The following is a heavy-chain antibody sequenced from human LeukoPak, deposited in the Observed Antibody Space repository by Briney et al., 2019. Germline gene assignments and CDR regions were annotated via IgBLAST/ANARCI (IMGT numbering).Heavy chain of an antibody. CDR3: ARDLYYYDSSGYYLWGFDI. CDR2: IYTSGST. Sequence: SQTLSLTCTVSGVSISSGSYYWSWIRQPAGKGLEWIGRIYTSGSTNYNPSLKSRVTIPVDTSKNQFSLKLSSVTAADTAVYYCARDLYYYDSSGYYLWGFDIWGQGTMVTVSS. J-gene: IGHJ3*02. V-gene: IGHV4-61*02. CDR1: GVSISSGSYY. D-gene: IGHD3-22*01.